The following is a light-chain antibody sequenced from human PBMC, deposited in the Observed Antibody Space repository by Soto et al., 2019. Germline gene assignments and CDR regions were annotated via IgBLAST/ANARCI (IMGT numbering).Light chain of an antibody. Sequence: SYELTQPPSVSVSPGQTASITCSGDKLGDKFAWWYQQKPGQSPVLVIYQDTKRPSGIPERFSGSNSGNTATLTISGTQAMDEADYFCQSWDSSTAVFGGGTQLTVL. CDR1: KLGDKF. CDR2: QDT. V-gene: IGLV3-1*01. CDR3: QSWDSSTAV. J-gene: IGLJ2*01.